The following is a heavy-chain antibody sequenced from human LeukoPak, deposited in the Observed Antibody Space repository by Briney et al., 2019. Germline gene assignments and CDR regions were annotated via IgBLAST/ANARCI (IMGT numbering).Heavy chain of an antibody. D-gene: IGHD3-22*01. V-gene: IGHV4-39*01. J-gene: IGHJ4*02. CDR2: IFHSGNT. CDR3: ASQPYYDSSGYSFC. Sequence: WVRQATGKGGVWFGSIFHSGNTLYNPSLKSRVTITINTSKNQFSLKLSSVTAADTAVYYCASQPYYDSSGYSFCGGQGTLVTASS.